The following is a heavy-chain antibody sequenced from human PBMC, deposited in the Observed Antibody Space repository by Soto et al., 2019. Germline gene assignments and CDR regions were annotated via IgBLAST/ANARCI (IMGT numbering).Heavy chain of an antibody. D-gene: IGHD2-15*01. Sequence: QVQLVQSGAEVKKPGSSVKVSCKASGGTFSSYAISWVRQAPGQGLEWMGGIIPIFGTANYAQKFQGRVTITADESXITCYXXLSSLRSEDTAVYYCARSRKDIVVVVVHAYYGMDVWGQGTTVTVSS. J-gene: IGHJ6*02. CDR2: IIPIFGTA. V-gene: IGHV1-69*12. CDR1: GGTFSSYA. CDR3: ARSRKDIVVVVVHAYYGMDV.